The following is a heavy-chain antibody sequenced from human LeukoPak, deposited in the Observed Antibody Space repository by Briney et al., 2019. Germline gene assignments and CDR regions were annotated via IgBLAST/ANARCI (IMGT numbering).Heavy chain of an antibody. V-gene: IGHV3-7*01. CDR2: IKQDGSEK. J-gene: IGHJ6*03. Sequence: GGSLRLSCAASGFTFSSYAMTWVRQAPGKGLEWVANIKQDGSEKYSVDSVKGRFTISRDNAKNSLYMQMNSLRAEDTAVYYCARVMSASVWRSYGSYYYYYYMDIWGKGNTVTDSS. CDR3: ARVMSASVWRSYGSYYYYYYMDI. D-gene: IGHD3-16*01. CDR1: GFTFSSYA.